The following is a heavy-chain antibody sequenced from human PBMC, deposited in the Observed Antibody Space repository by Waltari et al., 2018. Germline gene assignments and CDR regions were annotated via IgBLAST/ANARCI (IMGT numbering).Heavy chain of an antibody. Sequence: EVQLVESGGGLVQPGGSLRLSCAASGFTFSSYAMSWVRQAPGKGLGWVSAISGSGGSKDYADSVKGRFTISRDNSKNTLYLQMNSLRAEDTAVYYCAKDHCSSTSCYRGRFDYWGQGTLVTVSS. J-gene: IGHJ4*02. CDR2: ISGSGGSK. CDR3: AKDHCSSTSCYRGRFDY. V-gene: IGHV3-23*04. D-gene: IGHD2-2*01. CDR1: GFTFSSYA.